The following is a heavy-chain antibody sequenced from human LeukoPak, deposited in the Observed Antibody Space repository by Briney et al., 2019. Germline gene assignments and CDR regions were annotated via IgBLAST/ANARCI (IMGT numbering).Heavy chain of an antibody. Sequence: SETLSLTCTVSGDSIRSHHWSWIRQSPGKGLELIAFFYYSGSTNYNPSLKSRVTISVDTSKNQYSLKVNSVTAADTAVHYCARDGGPWELALDYWGQGTLVTVSS. V-gene: IGHV4-59*11. J-gene: IGHJ4*02. CDR1: GDSIRSHH. CDR3: ARDGGPWELALDY. D-gene: IGHD1-26*01. CDR2: FYYSGST.